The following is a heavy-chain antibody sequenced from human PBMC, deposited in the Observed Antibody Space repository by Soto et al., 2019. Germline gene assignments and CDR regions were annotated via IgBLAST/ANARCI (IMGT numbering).Heavy chain of an antibody. V-gene: IGHV3-21*04. CDR1: GFTFTRYS. Sequence: GGSLRLSCAASGFTFTRYSMNWVRQAPGKGLEWVSSISSTTNYIYYGDSMKGRFTISRDNAKNSLYLEMNSLTAADTAVYYCARLSSSGWPIDYWGQGTLVTVSS. CDR3: ARLSSSGWPIDY. CDR2: ISSTTNYI. J-gene: IGHJ4*02. D-gene: IGHD6-19*01.